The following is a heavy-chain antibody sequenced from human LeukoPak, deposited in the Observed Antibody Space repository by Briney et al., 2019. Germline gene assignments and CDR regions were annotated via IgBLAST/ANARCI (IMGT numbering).Heavy chain of an antibody. CDR1: VFSFSSYV. CDR2: IGAGGVIT. V-gene: IGHV3-23*01. CDR3: AKAATQSSYYFDY. D-gene: IGHD1-1*01. Sequence: GGSLRLSRASSVFSFSSYVMRWVRQAPAKGLAWVSAIGAGGVITYSDEPVRGRFTISRDDSKNTLLLQMNSLRAEDTVVYYCAKAATQSSYYFDYWGQGALVTVSS. J-gene: IGHJ4*02.